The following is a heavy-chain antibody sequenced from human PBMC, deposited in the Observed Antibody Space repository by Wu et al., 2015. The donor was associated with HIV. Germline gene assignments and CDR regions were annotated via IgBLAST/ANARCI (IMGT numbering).Heavy chain of an antibody. Sequence: QGLEWMGRIIPIFGTANYAQKFQGRVTITADESTSTAYMELSSLRSEDTAVYYCATYGPGYNWMYKWGQGTLVTVSS. J-gene: IGHJ4*02. CDR3: ATYGPGYNWMYK. V-gene: IGHV1-69*15. D-gene: IGHD1-20*01. CDR2: IIPIFGTA.